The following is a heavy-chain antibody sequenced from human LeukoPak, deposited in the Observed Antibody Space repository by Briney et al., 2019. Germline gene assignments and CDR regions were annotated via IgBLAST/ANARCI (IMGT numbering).Heavy chain of an antibody. CDR3: ARAPPNLGY. CDR2: INSDGSIT. D-gene: IGHD7-27*01. Sequence: GGSLRLSCAVSGFSFSPYWMHCVRQAPGKGLVWVSRINSDGSITSYADSVKGRFTISRDIAKNTLYLQMNSLRAEDTAVYYCARAPPNLGYWGQGTLVTVSS. CDR1: GFSFSPYW. J-gene: IGHJ4*02. V-gene: IGHV3-74*01.